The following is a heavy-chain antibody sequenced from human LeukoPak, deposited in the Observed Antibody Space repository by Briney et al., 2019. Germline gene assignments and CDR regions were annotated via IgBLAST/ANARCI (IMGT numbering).Heavy chain of an antibody. J-gene: IGHJ2*01. Sequence: SQTLSLTCTVSGGSISSGGYYWSWIRQHPGKGLEWIGYIYYSGSTYYNPSLKSRVTISVDTSKNQFSLKLSSVTAADTAVYYCARDLRGDSSYWYFDLWGQGTLVTVSS. CDR3: ARDLRGDSSYWYFDL. CDR1: GGSISSGGYY. D-gene: IGHD4-17*01. CDR2: IYYSGST. V-gene: IGHV4-31*03.